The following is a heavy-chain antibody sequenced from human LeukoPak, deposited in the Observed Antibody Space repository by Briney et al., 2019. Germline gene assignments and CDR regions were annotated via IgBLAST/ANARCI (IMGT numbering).Heavy chain of an antibody. V-gene: IGHV3-20*04. J-gene: IGHJ4*02. CDR1: GFTFSSYA. D-gene: IGHD2-2*01. Sequence: GGSLRLSCAASGFTFSSYAMSWVRQAPGKGLEWVSGINWSGGSTGYADRLRGRFTISRDNAKNSLYLQMDSLRAEDTALYYCARAPITSPFYFDSWGQGTLVTVSS. CDR2: INWSGGST. CDR3: ARAPITSPFYFDS.